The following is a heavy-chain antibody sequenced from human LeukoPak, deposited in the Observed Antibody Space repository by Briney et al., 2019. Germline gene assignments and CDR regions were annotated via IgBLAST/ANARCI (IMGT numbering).Heavy chain of an antibody. J-gene: IGHJ3*02. Sequence: PSETLSLTCTVAGGSISSYYWSWIRQPPGKGLEWIGYIYYSGSTNYNPSLKSRVTISVDTSKNQFSLKRSSVTAADTAVYYCARLRAQTRRRAFDIWGQGTMVTVSS. CDR3: ARLRAQTRRRAFDI. CDR2: IYYSGST. V-gene: IGHV4-59*12. CDR1: GGSISSYY.